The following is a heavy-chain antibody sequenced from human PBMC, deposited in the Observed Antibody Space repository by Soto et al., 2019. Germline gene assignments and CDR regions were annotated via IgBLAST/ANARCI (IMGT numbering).Heavy chain of an antibody. CDR1: GITLSHAW. CDR3: TTVMDRRGYGMDV. D-gene: IGHD2-2*03. J-gene: IGHJ6*02. CDR2: IKSKSDGGTT. V-gene: IGHV3-15*07. Sequence: EVQLVESGGGLVKPGGSLRLSCAASGITLSHAWMNWVRQAPGKGLEWVGRIKSKSDGGTTDDAAPVTGRFTISRDDSKNPLYLQMDSLKTEDTAVYYCTTVMDRRGYGMDVWGQGTTVTVSS.